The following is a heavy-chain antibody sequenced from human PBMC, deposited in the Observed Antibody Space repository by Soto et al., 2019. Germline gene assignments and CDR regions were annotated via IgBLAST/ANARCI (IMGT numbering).Heavy chain of an antibody. CDR2: ISGSGGST. CDR1: GCTFSSYA. V-gene: IGHV3-23*01. J-gene: IGHJ6*02. Sequence: GSLRLSCAASGCTFSSYAMSCVRQAPGKGLEWVSAISGSGGSTYYADSVKGRFTISRDNCKNTLYLQMNSLRAEDTAVYYCASAAREYYYYGMDVWGQGTTVTVSS. CDR3: ASAAREYYYYGMDV.